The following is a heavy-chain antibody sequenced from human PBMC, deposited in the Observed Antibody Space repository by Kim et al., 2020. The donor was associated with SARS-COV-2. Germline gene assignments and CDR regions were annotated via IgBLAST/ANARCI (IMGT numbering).Heavy chain of an antibody. CDR1: GFTFSTYA. J-gene: IGHJ4*02. CDR3: ARTTGKAAVGRNYYFDY. D-gene: IGHD6-13*01. Sequence: GGSLRLSCAVSGFTFSTYAMSWVRQAPGKGLEWVSVISGRSGSTYYADSVKGRFIVSRDNSKNTLYLEMNILSPEDMAVYYCARTTGKAAVGRNYYFDYWGQGTLVTVSS. V-gene: IGHV3-23*01. CDR2: ISGRSGST.